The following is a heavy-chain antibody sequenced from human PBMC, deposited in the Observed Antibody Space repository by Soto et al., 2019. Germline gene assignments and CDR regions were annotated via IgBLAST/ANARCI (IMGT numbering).Heavy chain of an antibody. D-gene: IGHD2-21*02. CDR1: GYTFTSYG. V-gene: IGHV1-18*01. Sequence: ASVKVSCKASGYTFTSYGISWVRQAPGQGLEWMGWINAYNGNTNYAQKLQGRVTITRDTSASTAYMELSSLRSEDTAVYYCARSIVVVTALDYWGQGTLVTVS. J-gene: IGHJ4*02. CDR2: INAYNGNT. CDR3: ARSIVVVTALDY.